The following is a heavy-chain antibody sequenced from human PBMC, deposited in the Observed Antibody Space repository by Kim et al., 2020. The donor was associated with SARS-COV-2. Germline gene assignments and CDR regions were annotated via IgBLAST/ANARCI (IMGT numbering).Heavy chain of an antibody. CDR2: IWYDGSDK. J-gene: IGHJ4*02. CDR1: GFTFSNYG. D-gene: IGHD2-15*01. V-gene: IGHV3-33*03. CDR3: AKSGPRDGHSLIDY. Sequence: GGSLRLSCAASGFTFSNYGMHWVRQAPGKGLEWAAAIWYDGSDKYYADSVKGRFTISRDNSKNTVYLQMNSLRGEDTAVYYCAKSGPRDGHSLIDYWGQG.